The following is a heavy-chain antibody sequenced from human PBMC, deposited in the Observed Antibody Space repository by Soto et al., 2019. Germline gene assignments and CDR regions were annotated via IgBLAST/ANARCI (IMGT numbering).Heavy chain of an antibody. V-gene: IGHV4-34*01. J-gene: IGHJ4*02. CDR2: INHSGST. CDR1: GGSFSGYY. CDR3: ARGWGTIFDS. D-gene: IGHD7-27*01. Sequence: QVQLQQWGAGLLKPSETLSLTCAVYGGSFSGYYWNWIRQPPGKGLEWIGEINHSGSTNYNPSIKSRVTISVDTSKNQFSLKLSSVTAADTAVYYCARGWGTIFDSWGQGTLVTVSS.